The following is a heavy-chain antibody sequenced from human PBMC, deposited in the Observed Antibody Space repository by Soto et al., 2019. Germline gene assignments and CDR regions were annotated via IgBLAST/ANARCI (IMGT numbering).Heavy chain of an antibody. J-gene: IGHJ3*01. CDR1: GYTFTSYS. V-gene: IGHV1-46*01. CDR3: KVGGRADPFHF. CDR2: IDPSGGTT. Sequence: ASVKVSCKASGYTFTSYSMHWVRQAPGQGLEWMGIIDPSGGTTSYAQKFQGRVTMTRDTSTSTVYMEMSRLRSEDTAMYYCKVGGRADPFHFWGQGTMVIVSS. D-gene: IGHD2-15*01.